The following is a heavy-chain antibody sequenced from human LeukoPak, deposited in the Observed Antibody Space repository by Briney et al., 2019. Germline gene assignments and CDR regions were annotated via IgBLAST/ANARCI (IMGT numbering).Heavy chain of an antibody. V-gene: IGHV4-59*08. CDR2: IYYSGST. Sequence: SETLSLTCTVSGGSISSYYWSWIRQPPGKGLEWTGYIYYSGSTNYNPSLKSRVTISVDTSKNQFSLKLSSVTAADTAVYYCARQDCSSTSCYTKLDCWGQGTLVTVSS. D-gene: IGHD2-2*02. CDR1: GGSISSYY. CDR3: ARQDCSSTSCYTKLDC. J-gene: IGHJ4*02.